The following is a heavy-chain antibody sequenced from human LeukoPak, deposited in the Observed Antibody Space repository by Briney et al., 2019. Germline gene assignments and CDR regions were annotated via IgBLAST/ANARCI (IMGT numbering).Heavy chain of an antibody. V-gene: IGHV1-69*05. D-gene: IGHD1-26*01. CDR1: GGTFSSYA. CDR3: ARDPRVWDSGSYVT. CDR2: IIPIFGTA. Sequence: SVKVSCKASGGTFSSYAISWVRQAPGQGLEWMGGIIPIFGTANYAQKFQGRVTITTDESTSTAYMELSSLRSEDTAVYYCARDPRVWDSGSYVTWGQGTMVTVSS. J-gene: IGHJ3*01.